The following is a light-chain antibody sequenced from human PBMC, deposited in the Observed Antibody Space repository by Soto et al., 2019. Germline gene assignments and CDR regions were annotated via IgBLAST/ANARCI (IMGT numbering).Light chain of an antibody. V-gene: IGLV2-14*01. J-gene: IGLJ1*01. CDR1: SSDVGAYYS. Sequence: QSVLTQPASVSGSPGQSITISCTGTSSDVGAYYSVSWYQHHPGKAPKLIIYGVTNRPSGVSNRFSGSKSGNTASLTISGLLAEDEADYHCSSYTSGSSHYVFGTGTKLTVL. CDR3: SSYTSGSSHYV. CDR2: GVT.